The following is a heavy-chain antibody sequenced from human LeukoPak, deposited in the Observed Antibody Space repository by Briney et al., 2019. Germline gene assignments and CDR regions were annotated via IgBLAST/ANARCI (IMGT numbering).Heavy chain of an antibody. V-gene: IGHV4-38-2*01. CDR3: ARLDYYDSSGYSYAFDI. Sequence: SETLSLTCAVSGYSISSAYYWGWIRQPPGKGLEWIGSIYHSGHTSYNTSLKSPVTISVDTSKNQFSLKLRSVTAADTAVYYCARLDYYDSSGYSYAFDIWGQGTMVTVSS. J-gene: IGHJ3*02. D-gene: IGHD3-22*01. CDR2: IYHSGHT. CDR1: GYSISSAYY.